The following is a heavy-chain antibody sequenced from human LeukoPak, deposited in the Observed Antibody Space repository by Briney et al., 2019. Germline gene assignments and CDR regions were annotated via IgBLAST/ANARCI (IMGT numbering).Heavy chain of an antibody. CDR1: GGSFSGYY. CDR3: ATMYYYGSGSRNWFDP. D-gene: IGHD3-10*01. J-gene: IGHJ5*02. Sequence: SETLSLTCAVYGGSFSGYYWSWICQPPGKGLEWIGEINHSGSTNYNPSLKSRVTISVDTSKNQFSLKLSSVTAADTAVYYCATMYYYGSGSRNWFDPWGQGTLVTVSS. CDR2: INHSGST. V-gene: IGHV4-34*01.